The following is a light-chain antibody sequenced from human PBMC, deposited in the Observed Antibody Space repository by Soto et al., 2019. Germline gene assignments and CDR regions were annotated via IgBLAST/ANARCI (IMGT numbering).Light chain of an antibody. CDR1: QSVLYSSNNKNY. CDR3: QQYYITPQVT. J-gene: IGKJ4*01. V-gene: IGKV4-1*01. CDR2: WAS. Sequence: DIVMTQSPDSLAVSLGERATINCKSSQSVLYSSNNKNYLAWYQQRPGHPPKLLIYWASTRESGVPDRFSGSGSGTDFTLTISSLQAEDVAVYYCQQYYITPQVTFGGGTKVEI.